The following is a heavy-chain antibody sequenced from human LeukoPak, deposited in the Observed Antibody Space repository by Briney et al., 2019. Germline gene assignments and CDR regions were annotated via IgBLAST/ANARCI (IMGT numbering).Heavy chain of an antibody. CDR2: IYYSGST. V-gene: IGHV4-30-4*01. CDR1: GGSISSGDYY. CDR3: TGTAPYGDYVRGFDY. Sequence: SETLSLTCTVSGGSISSGDYYWSWIRQPPGKGLEWIGYIYYSGSTYYNPSLKSRVTISVDTSKNQFSLKLSSVTAADTAVYYCTGTAPYGDYVRGFDYWGQGTLVTVSS. D-gene: IGHD4-17*01. J-gene: IGHJ4*02.